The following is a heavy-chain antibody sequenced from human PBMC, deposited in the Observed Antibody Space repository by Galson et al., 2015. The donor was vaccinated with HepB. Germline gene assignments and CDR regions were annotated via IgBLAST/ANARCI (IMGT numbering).Heavy chain of an antibody. V-gene: IGHV3-23*01. D-gene: IGHD4-17*01. J-gene: IGHJ3*01. CDR2: ISASGSNT. CDR1: GFIFNNYA. Sequence: SLRLSCAASGFIFNNYAMSWVRQAPGMGLEWVSGISASGSNTYYAGSVRGRFTISRDNSKNTLYLHMDSLTAEDTALYYCGKDPNGDYVGASDYWGRGTMVTVSA. CDR3: GKDPNGDYVGASDY.